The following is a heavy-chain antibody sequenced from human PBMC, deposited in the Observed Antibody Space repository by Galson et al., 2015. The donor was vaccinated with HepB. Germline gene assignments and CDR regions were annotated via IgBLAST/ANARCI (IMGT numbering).Heavy chain of an antibody. CDR1: GFTFSSYS. J-gene: IGHJ6*02. Sequence: SLRLSCAASGFTFSSYSMNWVRQAPGKGLEWVSYVSSSSSTIYYADSVKGRFTISRDNAKNSLYLQMNSLRAEDTAVYYCARDSGHYGMDVWGQGTTVTVSS. V-gene: IGHV3-48*01. CDR2: VSSSSSTI. D-gene: IGHD2-15*01. CDR3: ARDSGHYGMDV.